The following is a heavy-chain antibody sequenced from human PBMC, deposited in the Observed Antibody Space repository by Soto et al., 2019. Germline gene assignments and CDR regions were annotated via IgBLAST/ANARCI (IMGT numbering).Heavy chain of an antibody. D-gene: IGHD6-19*01. CDR1: GFTFSNSG. V-gene: IGHV3-30*18. CDR3: AKDQGEGLDSSGFGDWYFDL. CDR2: ISYDGRNQ. Sequence: QVQLVESGGGVVQPGGSLRLSCTASGFTFSNSGIHWVRQAPGKGLECVAVISYDGRNQYYADSVKGRFTISRDNSKNTLYLQMNNLRTEDTAVYYCAKDQGEGLDSSGFGDWYFDLWGRGTLVAVSS. J-gene: IGHJ2*01.